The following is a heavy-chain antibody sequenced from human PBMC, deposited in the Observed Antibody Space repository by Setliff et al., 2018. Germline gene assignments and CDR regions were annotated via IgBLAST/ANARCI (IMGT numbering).Heavy chain of an antibody. CDR3: AKDSLEVVIALHGMDV. CDR1: GFTCSRYG. D-gene: IGHD2-21*01. J-gene: IGHJ6*01. Sequence: GGSLRLSCAASGFTCSRYGMYWVRQAPGKGLEWVAFIRYDGDNKYYADSVQGLFTISKDNSKNTLFLQMDSLRDDDTAVYYCAKDSLEVVIALHGMDVWGQGTTVTVS. CDR2: IRYDGDNK. V-gene: IGHV3-30*02.